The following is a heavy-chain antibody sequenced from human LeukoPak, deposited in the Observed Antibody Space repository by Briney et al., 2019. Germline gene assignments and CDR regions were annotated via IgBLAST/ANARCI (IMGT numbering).Heavy chain of an antibody. Sequence: SETLSLTCTDSGGSISSYYWSWIRQPPGKGLQWIGYISYSGSTNYNPSLKSRVTISVDTSKNQFSLKLSSVTAADTAVYYCARYGGGSYHFDYWGQGTLVTVSS. CDR2: ISYSGST. CDR1: GGSISSYY. CDR3: ARYGGGSYHFDY. J-gene: IGHJ4*02. D-gene: IGHD1-26*01. V-gene: IGHV4-59*08.